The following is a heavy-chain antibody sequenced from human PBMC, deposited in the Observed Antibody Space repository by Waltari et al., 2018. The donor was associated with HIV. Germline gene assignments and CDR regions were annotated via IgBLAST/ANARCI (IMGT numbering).Heavy chain of an antibody. J-gene: IGHJ6*02. CDR3: ARGTFGIRRRFLEWLSGMDV. CDR2: ISAYNGNT. Sequence: QVQLVQSGAEVKKPGASVKVSCKASGYTFTRYGISWVRQAPGQGLEWMGWISAYNGNTNYAQKLQGRVTMTTDTSTSTAYMELRSLRSDDTAVYYCARGTFGIRRRFLEWLSGMDVWGQGTTVTVSS. D-gene: IGHD3-3*01. CDR1: GYTFTRYG. V-gene: IGHV1-18*01.